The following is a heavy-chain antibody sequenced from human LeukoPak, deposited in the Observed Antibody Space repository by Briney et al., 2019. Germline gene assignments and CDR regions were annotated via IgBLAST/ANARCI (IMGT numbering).Heavy chain of an antibody. D-gene: IGHD3-22*01. CDR1: GFTFSSYW. Sequence: GGSLRLSCAASGFTFSSYWMHWVRQAPGKGLVWVSRINSDGSTTSYADSVKGRFTISRDNAKNMLHLQMNSLRAEDTAVYYCAKSHSSGYYYGYFDYWGQGTLVTVSS. CDR2: INSDGSTT. V-gene: IGHV3-74*01. CDR3: AKSHSSGYYYGYFDY. J-gene: IGHJ4*02.